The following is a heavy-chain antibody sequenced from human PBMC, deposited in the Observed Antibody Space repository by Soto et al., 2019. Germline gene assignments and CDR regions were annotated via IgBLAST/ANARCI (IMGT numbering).Heavy chain of an antibody. CDR2: ISGSDLTT. Sequence: GGSLRLSCAASGFTFSSYAMSWVRQAPGKRLEWVSSISGSDLTTYYADSVKGRFTISRDNSENTLYLQMNSLGAEDTALYYCAKTYYDFWSAYDFWGQGTLVTVSS. CDR1: GFTFSSYA. V-gene: IGHV3-23*01. J-gene: IGHJ4*02. CDR3: AKTYYDFWSAYDF. D-gene: IGHD3-3*01.